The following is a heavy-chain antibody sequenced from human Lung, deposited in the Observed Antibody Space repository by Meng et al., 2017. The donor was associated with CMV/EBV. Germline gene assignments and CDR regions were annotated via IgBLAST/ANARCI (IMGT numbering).Heavy chain of an antibody. CDR1: GGTINTDHYC. D-gene: IGHD6-13*01. CDR3: ARDLAAAGIHWFDP. Sequence: GGTINTDHYCWGWIRQPPGKGLELIGNFCYSGTTSYNPSLNSRVSMSVDTSKSRFSLTLRSVTAADTALYYCARDLAAAGIHWFDPWGQGTLVTVSS. J-gene: IGHJ5*02. CDR2: FCYSGTT. V-gene: IGHV4-39*02.